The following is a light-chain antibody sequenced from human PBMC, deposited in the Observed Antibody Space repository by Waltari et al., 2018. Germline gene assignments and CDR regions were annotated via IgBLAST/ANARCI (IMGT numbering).Light chain of an antibody. CDR1: QNINKY. CDR3: QQASRTPLT. CDR2: AAS. V-gene: IGKV1-39*01. J-gene: IGKJ4*01. Sequence: DIQMTQSPSSLSASVGDRVTITCRASQNINKYLHWYQKKPGKAPKLLIYAASSLQSGVPSRFSGGGSGTDFTLTITSLQPGDFATYYCQQASRTPLTFGGGTKVGI.